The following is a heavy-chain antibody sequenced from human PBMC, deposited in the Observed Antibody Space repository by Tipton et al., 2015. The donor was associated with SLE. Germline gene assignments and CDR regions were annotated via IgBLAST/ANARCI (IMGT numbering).Heavy chain of an antibody. V-gene: IGHV3-74*01. CDR3: ARAPVQYYTIDV. CDR1: GFTFYNYW. CDR2: INSDSSST. J-gene: IGHJ6*02. Sequence: SLRLSCAASGFTFYNYWMHWVRQAPGKGLVWVSRINSDSSSTSYADSVKGRFTISRDNAKNTLYLQMNSLRAEDTAVYYCARAPVQYYTIDVWGQGTTVTVSS.